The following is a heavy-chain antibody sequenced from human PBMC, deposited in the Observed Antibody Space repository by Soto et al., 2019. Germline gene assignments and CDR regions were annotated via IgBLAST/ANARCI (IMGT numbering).Heavy chain of an antibody. V-gene: IGHV1-69*13. J-gene: IGHJ3*02. D-gene: IGHD3-22*01. CDR3: AIVSGYLYAFDI. CDR2: IIPIFGTA. CDR1: GGTFSSYA. Sequence: GASVKVSCKASGGTFSSYAISWVRQAPGQGLEWMGGIIPIFGTANYAQKLQGRVTITADESTSTAYMELSSLRSEDTAVYYCAIVSGYLYAFDIWGQGTMVTVSS.